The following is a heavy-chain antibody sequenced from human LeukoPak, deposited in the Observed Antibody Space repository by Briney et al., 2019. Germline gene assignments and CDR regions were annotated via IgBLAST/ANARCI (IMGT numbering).Heavy chain of an antibody. Sequence: GGSLRLSCAASGFTVSTNYMSWVRQAPGKGLEWVSAISDSGGSTYYADSVKGRFTISRDNSKNTLYLQMNSLRGDHTAIYYCTCIAPTEEYWGQGTLVTVSS. CDR1: GFTVSTNY. CDR2: ISDSGGST. V-gene: IGHV3-23*01. D-gene: IGHD6-13*01. J-gene: IGHJ4*02. CDR3: TCIAPTEEY.